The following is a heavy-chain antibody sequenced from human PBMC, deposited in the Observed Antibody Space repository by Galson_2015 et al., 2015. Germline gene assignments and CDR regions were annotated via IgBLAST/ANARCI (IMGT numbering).Heavy chain of an antibody. CDR3: ARDTPTDY. V-gene: IGHV3-48*02. CDR2: ISSSSGTI. CDR1: GFTFSGYS. Sequence: LRLSCAASGFTFSGYSMNWVRQAPGKGLEWLSYISSSSGTISYADSVKGRFTISRDNAKSSLFLQMNSLRDEDTAVYFCARDTPTDYWGQGTLVTVSS. J-gene: IGHJ4*02.